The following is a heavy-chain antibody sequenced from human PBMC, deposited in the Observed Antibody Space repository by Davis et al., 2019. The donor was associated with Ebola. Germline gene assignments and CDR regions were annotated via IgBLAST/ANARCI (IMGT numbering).Heavy chain of an antibody. CDR2: IYYSGST. J-gene: IGHJ5*02. CDR1: GGSISSSSYY. Sequence: PSETLSLTCTVSGGSISSSSYYWGWIRQPPGKGLEWIGSIYYSGSTYYNPSLKSRVTISVDTSKNQFSLKLSSVTAADTAVYYCARYGYCSGGSCRNWFYPWGQGTLVTVSS. CDR3: ARYGYCSGGSCRNWFYP. D-gene: IGHD2-15*01. V-gene: IGHV4-39*07.